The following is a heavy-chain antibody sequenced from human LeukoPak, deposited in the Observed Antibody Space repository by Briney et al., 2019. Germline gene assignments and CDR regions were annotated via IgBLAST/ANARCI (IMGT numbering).Heavy chain of an antibody. CDR2: ISGSGGNT. V-gene: IGHV3-23*01. CDR1: GFIFSSYE. D-gene: IGHD3-22*01. CDR3: AKDMYYDSSGPVFDY. J-gene: IGHJ4*02. Sequence: SGGSLRLSCAASGFIFSSYEMSWVRQAPGKGLEWVSTISGSGGNTYYADSVKGRFTISRDTSKNTLYLQMNSPRAEDTAVYYCAKDMYYDSSGPVFDYWGQGTLVTVSS.